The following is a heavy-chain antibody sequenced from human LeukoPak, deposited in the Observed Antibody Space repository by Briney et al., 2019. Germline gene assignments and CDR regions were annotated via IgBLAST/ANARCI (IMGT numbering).Heavy chain of an antibody. CDR1: GFTFGDYG. CDR2: INWNGGST. D-gene: IGHD6-19*01. J-gene: IGHJ4*02. Sequence: GGSLRLSCAASGFTFGDYGMSWVRQAPGKGLEWVSGINWNGGSTGYADSVKGRFTISRDNAKNSLYLQMNSLRAEDTALYYCARDLRVAVAGTFDYWGQGTLVTVSS. V-gene: IGHV3-20*04. CDR3: ARDLRVAVAGTFDY.